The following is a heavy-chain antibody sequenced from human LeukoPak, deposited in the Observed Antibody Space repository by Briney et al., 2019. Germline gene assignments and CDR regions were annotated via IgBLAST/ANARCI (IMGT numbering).Heavy chain of an antibody. CDR2: INPNSGGT. V-gene: IGHV1-2*02. CDR1: GYTFTGYY. Sequence: ASVKVSCKASGYTFTGYYMHWVRQAPGQGLEWMGWINPNSGGTNYAQKFQGRVTMTRDTSISTAYMELSRLRSDDTAVYYCARIDYYGSGNFDYWGQGTLVTVSS. J-gene: IGHJ4*02. CDR3: ARIDYYGSGNFDY. D-gene: IGHD3-10*01.